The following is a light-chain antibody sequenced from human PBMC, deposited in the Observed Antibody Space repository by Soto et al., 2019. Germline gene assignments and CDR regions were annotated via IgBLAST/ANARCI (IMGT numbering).Light chain of an antibody. CDR3: QSYDSSLSGSYV. CDR2: GNN. CDR1: SSNIGAGYD. Sequence: QSVLTQPPSVSGAPGQRVTISSTGSSSNIGAGYDVHCYQRLPGTAPKVLIYGNNNRPSGVPDRFSGSKSGTSASLAITGRQAEDEADYYCQSYDSSLSGSYVFGTGTKLTVL. V-gene: IGLV1-40*01. J-gene: IGLJ1*01.